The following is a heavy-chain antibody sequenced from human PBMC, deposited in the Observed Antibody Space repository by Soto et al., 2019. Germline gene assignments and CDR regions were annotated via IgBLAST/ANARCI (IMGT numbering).Heavy chain of an antibody. CDR1: GGTFSSYA. D-gene: IGHD6-6*01. CDR2: IIPIFGTA. J-gene: IGHJ6*02. CDR3: ARFYSRSRVTIYYYGMDV. Sequence: SVKVSCKASGGTFSSYAISWVRQAPGQGLEWMGGIIPIFGTANYAQKFQGRVTITADESTSTAYMELSSLRSEDTAVYYCARFYSRSRVTIYYYGMDVWGQGTTVSVSS. V-gene: IGHV1-69*13.